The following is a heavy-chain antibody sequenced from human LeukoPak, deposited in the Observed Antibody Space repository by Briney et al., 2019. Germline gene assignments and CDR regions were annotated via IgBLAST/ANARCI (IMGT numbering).Heavy chain of an antibody. CDR2: IYYSGST. Sequence: SETLSLTCTVSGGSISNGGYYWSWIRQHPGKGLEWIGYIYYSGSTYYNPSLKSRVTISVDTSKNQFSLKLSSVTAADTAVYYCARGTTVTSVFGYWGQGTLVTVSS. CDR3: ARGTTVTSVFGY. V-gene: IGHV4-31*03. J-gene: IGHJ4*02. D-gene: IGHD4-17*01. CDR1: GGSISNGGYY.